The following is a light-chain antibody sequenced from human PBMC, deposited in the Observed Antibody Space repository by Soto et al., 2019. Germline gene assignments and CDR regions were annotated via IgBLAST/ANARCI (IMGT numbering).Light chain of an antibody. CDR1: SSNIGAGYD. V-gene: IGLV1-40*01. CDR2: GNS. J-gene: IGLJ3*02. Sequence: QSVLTQPPSVSGAPGQRVTISCTGSSSNIGAGYDVHWYQQLPGTAPKLLIYGNSNRPSGVPDRFSGSKSGTSASLAITGLQAEDEAHYYCQSDDSSLSALFGGGTKLTVL. CDR3: QSDDSSLSAL.